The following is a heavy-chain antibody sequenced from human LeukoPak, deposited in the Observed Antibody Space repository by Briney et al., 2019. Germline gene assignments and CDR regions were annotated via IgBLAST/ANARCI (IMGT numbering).Heavy chain of an antibody. CDR3: ARDSRGDYYGSRCDY. CDR2: IYSGGST. J-gene: IGHJ4*02. V-gene: IGHV3-66*01. D-gene: IGHD3-10*01. Sequence: PGGSLRLSCAASGFTVSSNYMSWVRQAPGKGLEWVSVIYSGGSTYYADSVKGRFTISRDNSKNTLYLQMNSLRAEDTAVYYCARDSRGDYYGSRCDYWGQGTLVTVSS. CDR1: GFTVSSNY.